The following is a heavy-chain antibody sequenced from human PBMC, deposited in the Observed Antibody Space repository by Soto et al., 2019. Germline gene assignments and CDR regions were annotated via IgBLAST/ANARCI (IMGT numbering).Heavy chain of an antibody. J-gene: IGHJ2*01. CDR3: ARCYCSVGSCYACWHFDL. CDR1: GYTFTNYA. V-gene: IGHV1-18*01. Sequence: QVQLVQSGAEVKKPGASVKVSCQASGYTFTNYAISCVRQAPGQGLEWMGWISASTRNTDQAQNFQGRVTMTIDTSTNTANMELRSLRSDDTAVYYCARCYCSVGSCYACWHFDLWGRGTLVTVSS. D-gene: IGHD2-15*01. CDR2: ISASTRNT.